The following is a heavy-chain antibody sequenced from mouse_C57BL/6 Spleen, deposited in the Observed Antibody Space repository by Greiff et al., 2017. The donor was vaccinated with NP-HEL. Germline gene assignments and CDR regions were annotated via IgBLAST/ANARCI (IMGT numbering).Heavy chain of an antibody. CDR3: ARGGSYYYGSSYDFDY. CDR2: ISDGGSYT. CDR1: GFTFSSYA. D-gene: IGHD1-1*01. V-gene: IGHV5-4*01. Sequence: EVQRVESGGGLVKPGGSLKLSCAASGFTFSSYAMSWVRQTPEKRLEWVATISDGGSYTYYPDNVKGRFTISRDNAKNNLYLQMSHLKSEDTAMYYCARGGSYYYGSSYDFDYWGQGTTLTVSS. J-gene: IGHJ2*01.